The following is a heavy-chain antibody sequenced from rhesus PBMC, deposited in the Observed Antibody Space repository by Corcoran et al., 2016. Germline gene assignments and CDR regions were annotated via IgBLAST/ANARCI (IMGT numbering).Heavy chain of an antibody. CDR1: GGSISSYR. D-gene: IGHD1-14*01. CDR3: AKDLSIAGTRGGFDY. Sequence: QVQLQESGPGVVKPSETLSLTCGVSGGSISSYRWGWIRQPPGEGLEWIGQIYGGSGSTSYNPSLKSRVTISSDTSKNQFSLKLSSVTAADTAVYYCAKDLSIAGTRGGFDYWGQGVLVTVSS. V-gene: IGHV4-147*01. J-gene: IGHJ4*01. CDR2: IYGGSGST.